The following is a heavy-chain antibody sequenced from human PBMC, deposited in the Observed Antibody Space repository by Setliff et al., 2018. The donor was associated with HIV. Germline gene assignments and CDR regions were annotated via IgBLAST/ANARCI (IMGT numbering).Heavy chain of an antibody. CDR3: ARDRRITIFGVVSVVPSKRTKTRSAFDY. CDR1: GYTFTSYG. CDR2: ISAYNGNT. Sequence: ASVKVSCKASGYTFTSYGISWVRQAPGQGLEWMGWISAYNGNTNYAQKLQGRVTMTTDTSTSTAYMEPRGLRSDDTAVYYCARDRRITIFGVVSVVPSKRTKTRSAFDYWGQGTLVTVYS. V-gene: IGHV1-18*01. J-gene: IGHJ4*02. D-gene: IGHD3-3*01.